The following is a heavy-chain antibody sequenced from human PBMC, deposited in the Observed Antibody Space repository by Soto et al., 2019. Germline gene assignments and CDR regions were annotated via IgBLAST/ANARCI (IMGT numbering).Heavy chain of an antibody. D-gene: IGHD2-8*02. CDR2: LYSGGST. Sequence: SETLSLTCTVSGGSISINNYFWDWIRQPPGEGLEWIGTLYSGGSTYYNPSLKSRVTISGDTSKNQFSLKLISVTAADTAVYYCARHPTRCAGGTCYFDLWGQGTLVTVSS. J-gene: IGHJ5*02. V-gene: IGHV4-39*01. CDR1: GGSISINNYF. CDR3: ARHPTRCAGGTCYFDL.